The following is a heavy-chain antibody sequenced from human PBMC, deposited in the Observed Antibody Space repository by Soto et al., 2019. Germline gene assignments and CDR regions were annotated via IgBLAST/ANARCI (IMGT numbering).Heavy chain of an antibody. CDR2: IYYSGST. V-gene: IGHV4-30-4*01. CDR3: ARAWRYCSGGSCYSGYYGMDV. CDR1: GGSISSGDYY. Sequence: SETLSLTCTVSGGSISSGDYYWSWIRQPPGKGLEWIGYIYYSGSTYYNPSLKSRVTISVDTSKNQFSLKLSSVTAADTAVYYCARAWRYCSGGSCYSGYYGMDVWGQGTTVTVSS. J-gene: IGHJ6*02. D-gene: IGHD2-15*01.